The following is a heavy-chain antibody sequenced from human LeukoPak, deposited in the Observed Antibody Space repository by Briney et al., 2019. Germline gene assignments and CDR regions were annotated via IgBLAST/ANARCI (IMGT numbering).Heavy chain of an antibody. CDR2: VIAIFGRV. Sequence: ASVKVSCKASRGTFSSYGISWVRQAPGQGLEWMGGVIAIFGRVKYGQKFQGRATITTDESTSTAYMELSSLTSEDTGVYYCARGELGDSSGFSFFDYWGQGTLDTVSS. V-gene: IGHV1-69*05. CDR1: RGTFSSYG. J-gene: IGHJ4*02. CDR3: ARGELGDSSGFSFFDY. D-gene: IGHD3-22*01.